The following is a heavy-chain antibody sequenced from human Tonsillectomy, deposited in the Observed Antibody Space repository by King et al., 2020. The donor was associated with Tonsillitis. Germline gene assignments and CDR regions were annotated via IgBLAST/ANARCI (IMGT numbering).Heavy chain of an antibody. J-gene: IGHJ3*02. CDR2: ISSSGRTI. V-gene: IGHV3-48*03. Sequence: VQLVESGGGLVQPGGSLRLSCAASGFTFSSYEMNWVRQAPGKGLEWVSFISSSGRTIYYGDSVKGRFTISRDNAKNSLYLQMHTLRAEDTAIYYCAREDGDADAFDIWGQGTMVTVSS. CDR3: AREDGDADAFDI. D-gene: IGHD5-24*01. CDR1: GFTFSSYE.